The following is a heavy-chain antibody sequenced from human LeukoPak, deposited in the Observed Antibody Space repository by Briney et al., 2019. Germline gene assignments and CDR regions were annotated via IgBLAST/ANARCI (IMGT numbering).Heavy chain of an antibody. Sequence: PGGSLRPSCTASGFTFGGYAMSWVRQAPGKGLEWVSSISAGSEDSYYADSVKGRFTISRDNSKSTLYLQMNSLRADDTAVYYCARTIAQYSNTWLYYYYGLDVWGQGTTVTVSS. J-gene: IGHJ6*02. CDR3: ARTIAQYSNTWLYYYYGLDV. V-gene: IGHV3-23*01. CDR2: ISAGSEDS. CDR1: GFTFGGYA. D-gene: IGHD1-7*01.